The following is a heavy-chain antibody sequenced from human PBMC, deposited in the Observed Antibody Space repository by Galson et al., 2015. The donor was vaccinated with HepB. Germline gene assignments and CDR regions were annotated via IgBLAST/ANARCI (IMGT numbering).Heavy chain of an antibody. CDR1: GFTFSSYD. CDR2: IGTAGDP. V-gene: IGHV3-13*05. J-gene: IGHJ6*03. D-gene: IGHD2-2*01. CDR3: ARGGKYQLPSDYYYMDV. Sequence: SLRLSCAASGFTFSSYDMHWVRQATGKGLEWVSAIGTAGDPYYPGSVKGQFTISRENAKNSLYLQMNSLRAGDTAVYYCARGGKYQLPSDYYYMDVWGKGTTVTVSS.